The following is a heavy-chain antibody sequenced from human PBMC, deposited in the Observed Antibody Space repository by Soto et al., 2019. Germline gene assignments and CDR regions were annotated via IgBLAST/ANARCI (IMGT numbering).Heavy chain of an antibody. Sequence: QVQLQESGPGLVKPSETLSLTCSVSGVSISGSYCSWIRQPPGKGLEWIAYIYDSGSTNYNPSLKSRVTISVDTSKNQFSLKLNSVTAADTAVYYCARGWDGGSGWYYRGQGTLATVSS. D-gene: IGHD6-19*01. J-gene: IGHJ4*02. CDR2: IYDSGST. V-gene: IGHV4-59*01. CDR1: GVSISGSY. CDR3: ARGWDGGSGWYY.